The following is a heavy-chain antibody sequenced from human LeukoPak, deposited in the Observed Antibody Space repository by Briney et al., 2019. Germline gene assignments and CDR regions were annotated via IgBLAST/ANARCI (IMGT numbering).Heavy chain of an antibody. D-gene: IGHD3-10*01. V-gene: IGHV3-48*02. CDR3: ARDFRGSGSYSDY. CDR2: ISSSSSSI. Sequence: AGGSLRLSCAASGFTFSTYSMNWVRQAPGKWLEWVSYISSSSSSIYYADSVKGRFTISRDNAKNSLSLQMNSLRDEDTAVYYCARDFRGSGSYSDYWGQGTLVTVSS. J-gene: IGHJ4*02. CDR1: GFTFSTYS.